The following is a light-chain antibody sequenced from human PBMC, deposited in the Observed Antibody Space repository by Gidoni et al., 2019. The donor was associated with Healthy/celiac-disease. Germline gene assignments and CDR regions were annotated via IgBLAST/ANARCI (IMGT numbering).Light chain of an antibody. CDR2: GAS. V-gene: IGKV3-15*01. J-gene: IGKJ4*01. CDR3: QQDKNWPLT. CDR1: QSVSSN. Sequence: EILMTQSPATLSLSPGERPTLSCSASQSVSSNLAWYQQKPGQTPRLLIYGASTRATGIPARFSGSGSGTEFTLTISSLQSEDFAVYYCQQDKNWPLTFGGGTKVEIK.